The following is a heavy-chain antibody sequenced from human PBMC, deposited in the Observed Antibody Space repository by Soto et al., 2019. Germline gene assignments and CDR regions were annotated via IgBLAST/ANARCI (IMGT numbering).Heavy chain of an antibody. J-gene: IGHJ4*02. CDR3: ATVDYYDNSGYSLYFDY. D-gene: IGHD3-22*01. Sequence: ASVKVSCKASGSTFRSNAMSWVRQAPGQGPEWMGGTIPLFDTAIYARKFKGRVTFTADESTSTAYMELSSLRSEDTAVYYCATVDYYDNSGYSLYFDYWGLGTLVTVSS. CDR1: GSTFRSNA. V-gene: IGHV1-69*13. CDR2: TIPLFDTA.